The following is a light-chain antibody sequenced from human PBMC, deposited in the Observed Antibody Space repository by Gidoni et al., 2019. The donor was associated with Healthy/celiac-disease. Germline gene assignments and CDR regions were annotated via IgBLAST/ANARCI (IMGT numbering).Light chain of an antibody. J-gene: IGKJ4*01. CDR1: QYIGSS. CDR2: AAA. V-gene: IGKV1-9*01. Sequence: DVQLTQSPSFLSASVGARVTLTCRASQYIGSSLAWYQRKSGEAPKFLIYAAANLQSGVPSRFSGSGSGTEFTLTISSLQAEDYATYYCQQLYISPPTFGGGTKVEIK. CDR3: QQLYISPPT.